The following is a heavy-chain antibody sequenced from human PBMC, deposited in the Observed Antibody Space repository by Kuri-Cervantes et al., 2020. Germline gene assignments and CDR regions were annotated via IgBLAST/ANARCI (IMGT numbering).Heavy chain of an antibody. Sequence: GESLKISCAASGFTFSSYWMHWVRQAPGKGLVWVSRINSDGSSTSYADSVKGRFTISRDNAKNTLYLQMNSLRAGDTAVYYCARVGLGGSHWYFDLWGRGTLVTVSS. V-gene: IGHV3-74*01. J-gene: IGHJ2*01. D-gene: IGHD1-26*01. CDR1: GFTFSSYW. CDR3: ARVGLGGSHWYFDL. CDR2: INSDGSST.